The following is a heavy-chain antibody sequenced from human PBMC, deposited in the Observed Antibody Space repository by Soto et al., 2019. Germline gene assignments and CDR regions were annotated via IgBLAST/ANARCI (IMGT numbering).Heavy chain of an antibody. Sequence: GGSLRLSCAASGFTFSSYAMSWVRQAPGKGLEWISFINPGSSARHYADSVKGRFTISRDNSKNTLYLQMNSLTAEDTAVYYCAKLDGFDPWGQGTLVTVSS. J-gene: IGHJ5*02. CDR3: AKLDGFDP. CDR2: INPGSSAR. CDR1: GFTFSSYA. V-gene: IGHV3-23*01.